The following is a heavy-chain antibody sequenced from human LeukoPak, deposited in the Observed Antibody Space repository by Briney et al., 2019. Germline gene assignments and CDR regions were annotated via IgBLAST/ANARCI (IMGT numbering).Heavy chain of an antibody. Sequence: LETLSPTRAVFGGAFSGFYWGGVRQPPGKGLEWIGEINHSGSTNYNPSLKSRVTISVDTSKNQFSLKLSSVTAADTAVYYCARGFRRTRDYWGQGTLVTVSS. CDR1: GGAFSGFY. CDR2: INHSGST. V-gene: IGHV4-34*01. D-gene: IGHD2/OR15-2a*01. J-gene: IGHJ4*02. CDR3: ARGFRRTRDY.